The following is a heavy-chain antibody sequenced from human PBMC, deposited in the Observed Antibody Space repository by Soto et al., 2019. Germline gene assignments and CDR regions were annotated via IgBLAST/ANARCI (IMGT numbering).Heavy chain of an antibody. V-gene: IGHV1-69*04. CDR3: ARDLAAAGYYYYYGMDV. D-gene: IGHD6-13*01. CDR1: GGTFSSYT. J-gene: IGHJ6*02. Sequence: SVKVSCKASGGTFSSYTISWVRQAPGQGLEWMGRIIPILGIANYAQKSQGRVTITADKSTSTAYMELSSLRSEDTAVYYCARDLAAAGYYYYYGMDVWGQGTTVTVSS. CDR2: IIPILGIA.